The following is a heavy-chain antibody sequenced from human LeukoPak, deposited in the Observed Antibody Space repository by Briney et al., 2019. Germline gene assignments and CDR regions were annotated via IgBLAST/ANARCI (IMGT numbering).Heavy chain of an antibody. CDR1: GFTFSSYS. CDR2: IRPDGSEK. CDR3: AKFGRGTSPVH. Sequence: GGSLRLSCAASGFTFSSYSMNWVRQAPGKGLEWVGNIRPDGSEKQYVDSVKGRFTISRDNAQNSLFLQMNSLRAEDTAAYYCAKFGRGTSPVHWGQGTLVTVSS. V-gene: IGHV3-7*01. J-gene: IGHJ4*02. D-gene: IGHD3-16*01.